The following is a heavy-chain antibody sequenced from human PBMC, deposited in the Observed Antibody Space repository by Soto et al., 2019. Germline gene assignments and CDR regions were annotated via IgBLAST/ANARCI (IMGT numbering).Heavy chain of an antibody. D-gene: IGHD3-22*01. J-gene: IGHJ3*02. V-gene: IGHV1-69*06. CDR1: GGTFSSYA. Sequence: SVKVSCKASGGTFSSYAISWVRQAPGQGLEWMGGIIPIFGTANYAQKFQGRVTITADKSTSTAYMELSSLRSEDTAAYYCASIHYYDSSGYPRGAFDIWGQGTMVTVSS. CDR2: IIPIFGTA. CDR3: ASIHYYDSSGYPRGAFDI.